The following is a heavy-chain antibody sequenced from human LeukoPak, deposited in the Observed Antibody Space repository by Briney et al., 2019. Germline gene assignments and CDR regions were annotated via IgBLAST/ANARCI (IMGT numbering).Heavy chain of an antibody. V-gene: IGHV4-39*01. Sequence: SETLTLTCTISGDSTSSDRYYGGWVRQPPGKGLEWIGNIYYSGSTYYNPSLKSRVTMSVDTSKNQFFLKLNSVTAADTAVYYCARGRPYSGGYHLDYWGQGTLVTVSP. CDR1: GDSTSSDRYY. D-gene: IGHD1-26*01. CDR2: IYYSGST. J-gene: IGHJ4*02. CDR3: ARGRPYSGGYHLDY.